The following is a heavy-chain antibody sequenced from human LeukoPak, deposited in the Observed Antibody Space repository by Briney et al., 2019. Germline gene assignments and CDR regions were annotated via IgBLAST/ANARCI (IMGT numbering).Heavy chain of an antibody. J-gene: IGHJ4*02. V-gene: IGHV3-23*01. D-gene: IGHD4-17*01. CDR3: AKGGSLTTVTQFDY. Sequence: GGTLRLSCAASGFTFSNYGMNWVRQAPGKGLGWVSGIGDSGGSTYYADSVKGRFTISRDNSKNTLYLQMNSLRAEDTALYYCAKGGSLTTVTQFDYWGQGTLVTVSS. CDR1: GFTFSNYG. CDR2: IGDSGGST.